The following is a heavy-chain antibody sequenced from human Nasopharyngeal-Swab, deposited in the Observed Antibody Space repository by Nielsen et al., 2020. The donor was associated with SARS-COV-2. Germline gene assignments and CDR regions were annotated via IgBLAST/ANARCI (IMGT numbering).Heavy chain of an antibody. Sequence: VRQMPGKGLEWVGRIRSKANSYATAYAASVKGRFTISRDDPKNTAYLQMNSLKTEDTAVYYCTRGLLLWFGELSDYWGQGTLVTVSS. V-gene: IGHV3-73*01. J-gene: IGHJ4*02. CDR2: IRSKANSYAT. D-gene: IGHD3-10*01. CDR3: TRGLLLWFGELSDY.